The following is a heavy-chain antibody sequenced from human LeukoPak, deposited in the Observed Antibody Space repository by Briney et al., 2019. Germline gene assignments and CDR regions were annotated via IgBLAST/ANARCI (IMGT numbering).Heavy chain of an antibody. CDR2: IYYSGST. CDR3: ARDFWFDP. Sequence: PSGTLSLTCAVSGGSISSSNWWSWVRQPPGKGLEWIGYIYYSGSTNYNPSLKSRVTISVDTSKNQFSLKLSSVTAADTAVYYCARDFWFDPWGQGTLVTVSS. J-gene: IGHJ5*02. CDR1: GGSISSSNW. V-gene: IGHV4-4*02.